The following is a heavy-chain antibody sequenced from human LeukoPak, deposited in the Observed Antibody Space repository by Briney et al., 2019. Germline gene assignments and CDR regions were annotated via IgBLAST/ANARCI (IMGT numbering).Heavy chain of an antibody. Sequence: SGGSLRLSCAASGFIVSSNYMSWVRQAPGKGLEWVSVIYSGGSTYYADFVKGRFTISRGKSKNTLFLQMNSLRAEDTAVYYCARGVHDFWSGFYFDYWGQGTLVTVSS. V-gene: IGHV3-66*02. D-gene: IGHD3-3*01. CDR3: ARGVHDFWSGFYFDY. J-gene: IGHJ4*02. CDR1: GFIVSSNY. CDR2: IYSGGST.